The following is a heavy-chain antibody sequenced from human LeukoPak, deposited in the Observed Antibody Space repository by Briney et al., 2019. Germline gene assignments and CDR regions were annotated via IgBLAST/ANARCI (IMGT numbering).Heavy chain of an antibody. J-gene: IGHJ4*02. V-gene: IGHV3-11*01. Sequence: GGSLRLSCAASGFTFSDHYMTWIRQAPGKGLEWLSYISTSGETINYADSVKGRFTVSRDNVKNSLFLQMNGLRADDTAVYYCARTARLLDYWGQGTLVTVSS. CDR2: ISTSGETI. CDR1: GFTFSDHY. CDR3: ARTARLLDY. D-gene: IGHD2-21*02.